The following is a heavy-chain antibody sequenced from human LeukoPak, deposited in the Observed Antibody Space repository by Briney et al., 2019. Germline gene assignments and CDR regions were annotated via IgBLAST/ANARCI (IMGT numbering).Heavy chain of an antibody. CDR1: GGSISSYD. D-gene: IGHD5-24*01. CDR2: IYYSGST. V-gene: IGHV4-59*08. J-gene: IGHJ5*02. CDR3: ARPTSPRDDLWFDP. Sequence: SETLSLTCTVSGGSISSYDWSWIRQPPGKGLEWIGYIYYSGSTKYNPSLKGRVAISVDTSKNQFSLKLRFVTAADTAVYYCARPTSPRDDLWFDPWGQGTLVTVSS.